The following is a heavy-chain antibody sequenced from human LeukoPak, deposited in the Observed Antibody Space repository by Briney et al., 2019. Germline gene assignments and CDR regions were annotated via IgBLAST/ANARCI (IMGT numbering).Heavy chain of an antibody. CDR3: TRHEGYSYAFAY. CDR1: GGSISSYY. D-gene: IGHD5-18*01. J-gene: IGHJ4*02. CDR2: IYYSGST. Sequence: SETLSLTCTVSGGSISSYYWSWIRQPPGKGLEWIGYIYYSGSTNYNPSLKSRLTISADTSKNQFSLKLSSVTAADTAVYFCTRHEGYSYAFAYWGQGTLVTVSS. V-gene: IGHV4-59*08.